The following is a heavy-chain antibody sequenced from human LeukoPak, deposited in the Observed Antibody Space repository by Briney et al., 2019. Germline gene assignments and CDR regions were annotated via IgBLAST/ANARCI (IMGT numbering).Heavy chain of an antibody. V-gene: IGHV4-34*01. CDR2: INHSGST. D-gene: IGHD3-3*01. CDR1: GGSFSGYY. J-gene: IGHJ4*02. Sequence: SETLSFTCAVYGGSFSGYYWSWIRQPPGKGLEWIGEINHSGSTNYNPSLKSRVTISVDTSKNQFSLKLSSVTAADTAVYYCARGRYDFWSGYSNYFDYWGQGTLVTVSS. CDR3: ARGRYDFWSGYSNYFDY.